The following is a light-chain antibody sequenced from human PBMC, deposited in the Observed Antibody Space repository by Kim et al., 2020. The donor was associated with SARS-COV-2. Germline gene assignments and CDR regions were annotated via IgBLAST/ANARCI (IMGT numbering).Light chain of an antibody. V-gene: IGLV6-57*02. J-gene: IGLJ3*02. CDR2: EDN. CDR1: RGSIASNY. CDR3: QSYDSSNHEV. Sequence: VTSSCTGSRGSIASNYVKGYQQRPGSAPATVVYEDNQRPSGVPDRFSGSIDSSSNAASLTISGLKTEDEADYYCQSYDSSNHEVFGGGTKLTVL.